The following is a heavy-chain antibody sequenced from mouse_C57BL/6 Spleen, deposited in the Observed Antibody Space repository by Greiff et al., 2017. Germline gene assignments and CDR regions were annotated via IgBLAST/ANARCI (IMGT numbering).Heavy chain of an antibody. Sequence: EVQVVESGGGLVKPGGSLKLSCAASGFTFSDYGMHWVRQAPEKGLEWVAYLSSGSSTIYYADTVKGRFTISSDHAKITLFLQMSSLRSEYTAMYYCAWRGCYFDYWGQGTTLTVSS. CDR3: AWRGCYFDY. V-gene: IGHV5-17*01. D-gene: IGHD6-1*01. CDR2: LSSGSSTI. J-gene: IGHJ2*01. CDR1: GFTFSDYG.